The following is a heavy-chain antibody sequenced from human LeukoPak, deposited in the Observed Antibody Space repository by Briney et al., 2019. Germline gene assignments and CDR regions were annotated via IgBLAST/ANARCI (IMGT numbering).Heavy chain of an antibody. J-gene: IGHJ4*02. CDR3: ARDSVGGVRLGKYSSNQPPDY. D-gene: IGHD6-13*01. Sequence: ASVKVSCKASGYTFTTYGISWVRQAPGQGLEWMGWISAYSGNTNYAQRLQGRVTITRDTSASTAYMELSSLRSEDTAVYYCARDSVGGVRLGKYSSNQPPDYWGQGTLVTVSS. CDR1: GYTFTTYG. CDR2: ISAYSGNT. V-gene: IGHV1-18*01.